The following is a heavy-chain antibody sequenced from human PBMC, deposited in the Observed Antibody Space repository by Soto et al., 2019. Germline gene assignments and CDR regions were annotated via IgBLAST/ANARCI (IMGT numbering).Heavy chain of an antibody. Sequence: GASVKVSCKASGYTFTGNYLHWVRQAPGQGLEWMGWIHLNSGATKYAQKFQGWVTMTRDTSISTTYLDLSSLKSNDTAVYYCARETAGPTYGWSDPWGQGTLVTVSS. CDR1: GYTFTGNY. J-gene: IGHJ5*02. CDR3: ARETAGPTYGWSDP. V-gene: IGHV1-2*04. CDR2: IHLNSGAT. D-gene: IGHD1-26*01.